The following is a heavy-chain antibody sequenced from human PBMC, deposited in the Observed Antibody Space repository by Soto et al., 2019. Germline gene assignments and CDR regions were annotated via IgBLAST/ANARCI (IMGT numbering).Heavy chain of an antibody. D-gene: IGHD2-2*01. V-gene: IGHV3-21*01. CDR1: GFTFSSYS. Sequence: EVQLVESGGGLVKPGGSLRLSCAASGFTFSSYSMNWVRQAPGKGLEWVSSISSSSSYIYYADSVKGRFTISRDNAKNSLYRQMNSLRAEDTAVYDCARDKSYGSSTSCPTPGGMDVWGQGTTVTVSS. CDR3: ARDKSYGSSTSCPTPGGMDV. CDR2: ISSSSSYI. J-gene: IGHJ6*02.